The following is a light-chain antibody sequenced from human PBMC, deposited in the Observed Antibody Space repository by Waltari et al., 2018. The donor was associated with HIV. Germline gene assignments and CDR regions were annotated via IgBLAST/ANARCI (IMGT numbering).Light chain of an antibody. J-gene: IGKJ2*01. CDR3: QQYKNWPPMYT. CDR2: GAS. CDR1: QSVSNN. V-gene: IGKV3-15*01. Sequence: ELVMTQSRATLSVSLGEWAPSSSGASQSVSNNLAWYQQKPGQAPRLLIYGASVRATGVSARFSGSGAGTEFTLTISSLQSEDLAFYSCQQYKNWPPMYTFGQGTKLQIK.